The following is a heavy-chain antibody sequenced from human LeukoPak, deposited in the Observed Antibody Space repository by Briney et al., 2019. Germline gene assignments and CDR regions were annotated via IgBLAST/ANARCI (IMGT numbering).Heavy chain of an antibody. CDR1: GYTFTNYD. CDR3: ARTYYDFWSGSGRLGY. Sequence: ASVKVSCKTSGYTFTNYDINWVRQATGQGLEWMGWMNPNSGNTGYAQKFQGRVTITRDTSISTAYMELSSLRAEDTAVYYCARTYYDFWSGSGRLGYWGQGTLVTVSS. J-gene: IGHJ4*02. CDR2: MNPNSGNT. D-gene: IGHD3-3*01. V-gene: IGHV1-8*03.